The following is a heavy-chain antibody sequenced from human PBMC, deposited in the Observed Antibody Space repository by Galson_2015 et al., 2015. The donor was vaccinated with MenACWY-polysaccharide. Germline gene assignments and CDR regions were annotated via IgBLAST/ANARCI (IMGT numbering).Heavy chain of an antibody. CDR3: ARISLQSRIFDF. J-gene: IGHJ4*02. CDR1: GFAFSSHA. Sequence: SLRLSCAASGFAFSSHAMGWVRRAPEKGLEWVSSIAGDGSTSFYADSVRGRFTMSKDNSKNMLFLQMDTLRAEDTAVYHCARISLQSRIFDFWGQGTLVTVSS. V-gene: IGHV3-23*01. CDR2: IAGDGSTS.